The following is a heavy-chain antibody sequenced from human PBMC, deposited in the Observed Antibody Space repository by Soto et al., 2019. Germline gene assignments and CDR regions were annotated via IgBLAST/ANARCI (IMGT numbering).Heavy chain of an antibody. CDR3: ARERGEALHYFDY. CDR1: GGSISSGGYY. D-gene: IGHD3-10*01. Sequence: QVQLQESGPGLVKPSQTLSLTCTVSGGSISSGGYYWSWIRQHPGKGLEWIGYIYYSGSTYYNPSLKSRVTISVATSKNPFSLKLSSVTAADTAVYYCARERGEALHYFDYWGQGTLVTVSS. J-gene: IGHJ4*02. CDR2: IYYSGST. V-gene: IGHV4-31*03.